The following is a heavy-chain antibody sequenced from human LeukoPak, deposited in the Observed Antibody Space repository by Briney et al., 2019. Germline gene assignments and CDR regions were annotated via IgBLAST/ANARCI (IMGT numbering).Heavy chain of an antibody. CDR2: ISSSSSSI. D-gene: IGHD3-22*01. V-gene: IGHV3-11*01. CDR1: GFTFSDYY. J-gene: IGHJ4*02. CDR3: AKDRNYYDSSGYIYYFDY. Sequence: GGSPRLSCAASGFTFSDYYMTWIRQAPGKGLEWVSYISSSSSSIYYADSVKGRFTISRDNAKNALYLQMNSLRAEDTAVYYCAKDRNYYDSSGYIYYFDYWGQGTLVTVSS.